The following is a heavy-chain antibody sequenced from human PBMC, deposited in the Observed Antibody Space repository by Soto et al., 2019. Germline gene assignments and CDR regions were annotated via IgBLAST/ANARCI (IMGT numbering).Heavy chain of an antibody. V-gene: IGHV3-53*01. J-gene: IGHJ3*01. CDR2: LYDVDGS. CDR3: ATWHEREHAFDV. CDR1: GLTISGKKY. D-gene: IGHD1-1*01. Sequence: DVQLVESGGGLIQPGESLRLSCAAFGLTISGKKYVAWVRQAPGKGLEWVSALYDVDGSFYADSVTGRFTTSSDSSKTTVYLHMNDLRHDDTAVYYCATWHEREHAFDVWGQGTTVTISS.